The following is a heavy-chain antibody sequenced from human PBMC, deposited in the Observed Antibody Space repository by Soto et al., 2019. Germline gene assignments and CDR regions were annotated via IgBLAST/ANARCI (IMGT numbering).Heavy chain of an antibody. Sequence: GASVKVSCKASGYTFTSYGISWVRQAPGQGLEWMGWISAYNGNTNYAQKLQGRVTMTTDTSTSTAYMELRSLRSDDTAAYYCARDRGRCSSTSCYDYYYGMDVWGQGTTVTVSS. CDR1: GYTFTSYG. D-gene: IGHD2-2*01. V-gene: IGHV1-18*04. CDR2: ISAYNGNT. J-gene: IGHJ6*02. CDR3: ARDRGRCSSTSCYDYYYGMDV.